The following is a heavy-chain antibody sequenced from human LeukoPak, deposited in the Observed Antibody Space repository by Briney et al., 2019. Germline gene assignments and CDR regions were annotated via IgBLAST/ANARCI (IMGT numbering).Heavy chain of an antibody. D-gene: IGHD2-21*01. Sequence: GGSLRLSCAAYGFTVSSNYMSWVRQAPGKGLEWVSAIYSGGSTYYADSVKGRFTISRDNSKNTLYLQMNSLRAEDTAVYYCARDSGGYCGGDCYADYYYYMDVWGKGTTVTVSS. J-gene: IGHJ6*03. CDR3: ARDSGGYCGGDCYADYYYYMDV. V-gene: IGHV3-66*02. CDR2: IYSGGST. CDR1: GFTVSSNY.